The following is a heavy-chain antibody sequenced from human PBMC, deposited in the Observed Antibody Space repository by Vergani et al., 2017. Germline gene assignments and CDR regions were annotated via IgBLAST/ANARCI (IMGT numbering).Heavy chain of an antibody. D-gene: IGHD7-27*01. CDR3: ARDKTGENVFHF. Sequence: EVQLVESGGGLVQPGGSLRLSCAASGFTFSSYDMHWVRQVTGKGLEWVSAIDTVGDTYYSGSVKGRFSISRENAKNSFYLQMNSLRAGDTGLYYCARDKTGENVFHFWGQGTMVTVSS. J-gene: IGHJ3*01. V-gene: IGHV3-13*01. CDR2: IDTVGDT. CDR1: GFTFSSYD.